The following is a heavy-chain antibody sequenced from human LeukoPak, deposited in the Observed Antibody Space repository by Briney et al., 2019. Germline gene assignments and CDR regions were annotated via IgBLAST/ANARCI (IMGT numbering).Heavy chain of an antibody. CDR3: AREPPRSPHYYYYMDV. J-gene: IGHJ6*03. CDR2: IKHSGST. Sequence: SETLSLTCAVYGGSFSGYYWSWVRQPPGKGLEWIGEIKHSGSTNYNPSPKSRVTISVGTSKNQFSLKLSTVTHADTAVYYCAREPPRSPHYYYYMDVWGKGTTVTVSS. V-gene: IGHV4-34*01. CDR1: GGSFSGYY.